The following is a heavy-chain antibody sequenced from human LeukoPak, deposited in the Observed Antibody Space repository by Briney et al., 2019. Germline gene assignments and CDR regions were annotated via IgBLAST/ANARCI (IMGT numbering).Heavy chain of an antibody. CDR1: GGSISSGGYY. CDR3: ARDYYDSRGYYSYGMDV. J-gene: IGHJ6*02. D-gene: IGHD3-22*01. V-gene: IGHV4-31*03. Sequence: SETLFLTCTVSGGSISSGGYYWSWIRQHPGKGLEWIGYIYYSGSTYYNPSLKSRVTISVDTSKNQFSLKLSSVTAADTAVYYCARDYYDSRGYYSYGMDVWGQGTTVTVSS. CDR2: IYYSGST.